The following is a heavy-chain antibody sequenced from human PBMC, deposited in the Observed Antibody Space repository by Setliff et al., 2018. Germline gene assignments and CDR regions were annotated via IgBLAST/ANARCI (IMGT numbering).Heavy chain of an antibody. CDR3: RVWIGDLSRDF. Sequence: TLSLTCTVSGASVNSGDYYWSWIRQSPGKGLEWIGTVSYFGASYSNPSLKSRLNISLDKSANQFSLKLTSVTAADTAVYYCRVWIGDLSRDFWGRGTLVTVSS. D-gene: IGHD3-10*01. CDR1: GASVNSGDYY. V-gene: IGHV4-31*09. J-gene: IGHJ4*02. CDR2: VSYFGAS.